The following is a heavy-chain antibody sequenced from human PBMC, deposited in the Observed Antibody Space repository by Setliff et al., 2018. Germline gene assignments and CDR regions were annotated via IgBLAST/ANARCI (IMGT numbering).Heavy chain of an antibody. V-gene: IGHV3-7*03. Sequence: GGSLRLSCEGSGFTFSSHWMTWVRQAPGKGLEWVANIKYDGSDKHYVDSVKGRFTISRDNAKNSLYLQMNSLRAEDTAVYYCARPLGTYPATFDYWGQGTLVTVSS. D-gene: IGHD1-26*01. J-gene: IGHJ4*02. CDR3: ARPLGTYPATFDY. CDR1: GFTFSSHW. CDR2: IKYDGSDK.